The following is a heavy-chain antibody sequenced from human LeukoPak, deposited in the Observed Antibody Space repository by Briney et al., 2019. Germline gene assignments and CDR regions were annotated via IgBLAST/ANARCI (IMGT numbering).Heavy chain of an antibody. CDR1: GFLFNTNW. J-gene: IGHJ3*02. Sequence: GGSLRLSCAGSGFLFNTNWMTWVRQAPGKGLEWVATIKQDGSEKYYVDSVKGRFTISRDNAKNSLYLQMNNLRAEDTAVYYCARDRGYCSSTSCSFDAFDIWGQGTMVTVSS. CDR3: ARDRGYCSSTSCSFDAFDI. CDR2: IKQDGSEK. D-gene: IGHD2-2*01. V-gene: IGHV3-7*01.